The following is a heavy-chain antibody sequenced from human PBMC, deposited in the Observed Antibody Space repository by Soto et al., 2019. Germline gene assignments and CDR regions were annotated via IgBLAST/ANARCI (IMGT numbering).Heavy chain of an antibody. CDR1: GGSISSSDYY. CDR3: ARVWFGESSWFDP. Sequence: SETLSLTCTVSGGSISSSDYYWGWIRQPPGKGLEWIGYIYYSGSTYYNPSLKSRVTTSLDRSKNQFSLNLSSVTAADTAVYYCARVWFGESSWFDPWGQGTLVTVSS. J-gene: IGHJ5*02. D-gene: IGHD3-10*01. CDR2: IYYSGST. V-gene: IGHV4-30-4*08.